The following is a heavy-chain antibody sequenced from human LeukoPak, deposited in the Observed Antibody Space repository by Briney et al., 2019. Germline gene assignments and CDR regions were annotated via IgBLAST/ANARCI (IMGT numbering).Heavy chain of an antibody. D-gene: IGHD3-10*01. Sequence: SETLSLTCTVSGGSITSSNYYWGWIRQPPGMGLEWIGSIYYSGSTYYNPSLQSRVTISVDTSKNQFSLKLSSVTAADTAVYYCATTGILWFGESSDYWGQGTLVTVSS. CDR2: IYYSGST. J-gene: IGHJ4*02. CDR3: ATTGILWFGESSDY. V-gene: IGHV4-39*07. CDR1: GGSITSSNYY.